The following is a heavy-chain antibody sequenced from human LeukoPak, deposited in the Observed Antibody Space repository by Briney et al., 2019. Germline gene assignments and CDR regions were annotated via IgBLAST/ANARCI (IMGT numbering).Heavy chain of an antibody. CDR3: VRNLAVAGTCFDS. Sequence: GGSLRLSCTASGFTFGDYALSWFRQAPGKGLEWVANMRRDGNEIYYLDSVRGRFTISRDNAKNSLYLQMNSLRAEDTAVYYCVRNLAVAGTCFDSWGQGTLVTVSS. V-gene: IGHV3-7*01. J-gene: IGHJ4*02. CDR2: MRRDGNEI. CDR1: GFTFGDYA. D-gene: IGHD6-19*01.